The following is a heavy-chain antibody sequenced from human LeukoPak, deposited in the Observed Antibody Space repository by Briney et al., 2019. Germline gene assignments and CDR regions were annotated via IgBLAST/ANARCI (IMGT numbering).Heavy chain of an antibody. V-gene: IGHV3-23*01. CDR1: GFTFSSCA. CDR3: AKKRTPVDGTNYFDY. D-gene: IGHD6-19*01. J-gene: IGHJ4*02. CDR2: VSAGGDNT. Sequence: GGSLRLSCAASGFTFSSCAMSWVRQAPGKGLEWVSAVSAGGDNTYYAESVKGRFTISRDNSKNTVYLQMTSVTAEDTARYYCAKKRTPVDGTNYFDYWGQGILVTVSS.